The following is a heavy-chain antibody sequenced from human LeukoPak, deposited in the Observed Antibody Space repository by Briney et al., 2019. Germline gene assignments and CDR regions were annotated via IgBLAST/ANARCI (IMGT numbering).Heavy chain of an antibody. Sequence: AGESLKISCKGSGYSFTSYWIGWVRQMPGKGLEWMGIIYPGDSDTRYSPSFQGQVTISADKSINTAYLQWSSLKASDTAMYYCASTILGYCSSTSCYDVYFDYWGQGTLVTVSS. CDR1: GYSFTSYW. V-gene: IGHV5-51*01. CDR3: ASTILGYCSSTSCYDVYFDY. J-gene: IGHJ4*02. D-gene: IGHD2-2*01. CDR2: IYPGDSDT.